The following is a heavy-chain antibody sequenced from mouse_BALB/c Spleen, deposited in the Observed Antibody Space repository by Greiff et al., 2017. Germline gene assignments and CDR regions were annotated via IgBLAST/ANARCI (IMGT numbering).Heavy chain of an antibody. CDR2: ISSGSSTI. CDR3: ARSEGGNYEYFDV. CDR1: GFTFSSFG. Sequence: VQLVESGGGLVQPGGSRKLSCAASGFTFSSFGMHWVRQAPEKGLEWVAYISSGSSTIYYADTVKGRFTISRDNPKNTLFLQMTSLRSEDTAMYYCARSEGGNYEYFDVWGAGTTVTVSS. D-gene: IGHD2-1*01. J-gene: IGHJ1*01. V-gene: IGHV5-17*02.